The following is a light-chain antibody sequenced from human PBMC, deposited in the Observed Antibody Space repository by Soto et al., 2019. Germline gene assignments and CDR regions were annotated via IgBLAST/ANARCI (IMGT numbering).Light chain of an antibody. CDR1: SSDVGGYNY. CDR2: DVS. J-gene: IGLJ1*01. V-gene: IGLV2-14*01. CDR3: SSYTSSSTLLYV. Sequence: QSALTQPASVSGSPGQSITICCTGNSSDVGGYNYVSWYQQHPGKAPKLMIYDVSNRPSGVSNRFSGSKSGNTASLTISGLQAEDEADYYCSSYTSSSTLLYVFGTGTKLTVL.